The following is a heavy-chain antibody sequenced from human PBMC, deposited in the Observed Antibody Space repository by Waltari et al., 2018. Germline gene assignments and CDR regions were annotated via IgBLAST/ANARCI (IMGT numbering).Heavy chain of an antibody. CDR2: INPNSGGT. CDR3: ARVNDSSGYYNY. V-gene: IGHV1-2*02. CDR1: GYHFTGYS. J-gene: IGHJ4*02. D-gene: IGHD3-22*01. Sequence: QVQLVQSGAEATKPGASVKVSCKASGYHFTGYSMHWARQAPGQGLEWMGWINPNSGGTNYAQKCQGRVTMTRDTSISTAYMELSRLRSDDTAVYYCARVNDSSGYYNYWGQGTLVTVSS.